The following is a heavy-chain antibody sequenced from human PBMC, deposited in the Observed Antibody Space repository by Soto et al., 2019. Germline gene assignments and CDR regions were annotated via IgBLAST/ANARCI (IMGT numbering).Heavy chain of an antibody. D-gene: IGHD3-22*01. CDR2: ITNNGDST. J-gene: IGHJ4*02. Sequence: PGGSLRLSCSASGFTFTNFAMHWVRQAPGKGLQYVSSITNNGDSTYYADSVKGRFTISRDNSKTTLYLQMNSLRAEDTAVYYCAKEGYTYYYDSSGPYWGQGTLVTGSS. CDR3: AKEGYTYYYDSSGPY. V-gene: IGHV3-64*04. CDR1: GFTFTNFA.